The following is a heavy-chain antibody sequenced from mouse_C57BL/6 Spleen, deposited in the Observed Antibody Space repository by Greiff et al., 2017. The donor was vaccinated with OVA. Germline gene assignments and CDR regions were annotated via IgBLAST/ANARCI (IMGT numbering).Heavy chain of an antibody. V-gene: IGHV10-1*01. CDR3: VGGLPLAMDY. Sequence: EVHLVESGGGLVQPKGSLKLSCAASGFSFNTYAMNWVRQAPGKGLEWVARIRSKSNNYATYYADSVKDRFTISRDDSESMLYLQMNNLKTEDTAMYYCVGGLPLAMDYWGQGTSVTVSS. D-gene: IGHD2-2*01. J-gene: IGHJ4*01. CDR2: IRSKSNNYAT. CDR1: GFSFNTYA.